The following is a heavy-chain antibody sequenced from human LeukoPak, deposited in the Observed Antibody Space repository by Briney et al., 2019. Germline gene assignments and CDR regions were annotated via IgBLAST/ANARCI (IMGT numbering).Heavy chain of an antibody. V-gene: IGHV3-30*18. CDR3: AKDLRGYSHVLDY. CDR1: GFTFSTYG. D-gene: IGHD5-18*01. Sequence: PGGSLRLSCAASGFTFSTYGMPWVRQAPGKGLEGLAVISYDGSNQHYADSVKGRFTIFRDNSKNTLYLQMNSLRGEDTAVYYCAKDLRGYSHVLDYWGKGTLVTVSS. J-gene: IGHJ4*02. CDR2: ISYDGSNQ.